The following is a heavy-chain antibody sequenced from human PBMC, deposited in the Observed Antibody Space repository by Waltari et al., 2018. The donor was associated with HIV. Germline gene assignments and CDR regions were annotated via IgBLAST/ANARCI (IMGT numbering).Heavy chain of an antibody. J-gene: IGHJ6*02. CDR1: GFTFGNYA. Sequence: EVQLLESGGGLVQPGGSLRLSCAAAGFTFGNYAMIWVRQAPGKGLEWVSAISGSAYSTYYAESVKGRFTISRDNSKNKLYLQMNSLRAEDTAVYFCVKEHQYSHTWYSYYGMDVWGQGTTVTVSS. CDR3: VKEHQYSHTWYSYYGMDV. CDR2: ISGSAYST. D-gene: IGHD6-13*01. V-gene: IGHV3-23*01.